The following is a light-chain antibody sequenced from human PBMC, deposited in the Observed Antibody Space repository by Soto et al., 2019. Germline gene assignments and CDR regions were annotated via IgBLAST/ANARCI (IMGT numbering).Light chain of an antibody. J-gene: IGKJ5*01. CDR3: QQANSFTPIT. V-gene: IGKV1D-12*01. CDR1: QGVNSW. Sequence: DVQMTQSRSSVSASVGGKVRITCGASQGVNSWLAWYQQKPGKAPKLLIYGASNLQSGVPSRFNGSGSGNDFTLTISGLQPEDFANYYCQQANSFTPITFGQGTRLEIK. CDR2: GAS.